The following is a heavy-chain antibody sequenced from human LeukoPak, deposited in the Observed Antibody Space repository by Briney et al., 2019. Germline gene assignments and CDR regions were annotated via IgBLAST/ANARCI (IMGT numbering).Heavy chain of an antibody. V-gene: IGHV3-21*01. CDR3: AREYNGNDY. CDR2: ISSSSSSI. D-gene: IGHD5-24*01. Sequence: GGSLRLSCAASGFTFSSYTMNWVRQAPGKGLEWVSCISSSSSSIYYADSVKGRFTISRDNAKNSLYLQMNSLRAEDTAVYYCAREYNGNDYWGQGPLVSVSS. CDR1: GFTFSSYT. J-gene: IGHJ4*02.